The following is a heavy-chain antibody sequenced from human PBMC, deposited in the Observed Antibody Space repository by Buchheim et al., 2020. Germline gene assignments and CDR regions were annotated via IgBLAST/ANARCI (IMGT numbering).Heavy chain of an antibody. CDR3: ARVKMPVRTLYNWFDP. V-gene: IGHV4-4*02. D-gene: IGHD1-14*01. Sequence: QVQLQESGPGLVKPSGTLSLTCAVSGDSISTIYWWSWVRQTPGKGLEWIGEIHHSGRTNYNPSLKSRVTILVDKSKNQVSLSLRSVTAADTAVYYCARVKMPVRTLYNWFDPWGQGTL. CDR2: IHHSGRT. CDR1: GDSISTIYW. J-gene: IGHJ5*02.